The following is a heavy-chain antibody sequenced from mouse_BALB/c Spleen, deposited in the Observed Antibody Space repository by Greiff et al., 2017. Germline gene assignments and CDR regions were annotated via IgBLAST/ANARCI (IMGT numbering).Heavy chain of an antibody. V-gene: IGHV2-9-2*01. Sequence: QVQLQQSGPGLVAPSQSLSITCTVSGFSLTSYDISWIRQPPGKGLEWLGVIWTGGGTNYNSAFMSRLSISKDNSKSQVFLKMNSLQTDDTAIYYCVRYYSYYFDYWGQGTTLTVSS. CDR2: IWTGGGT. CDR1: GFSLTSYD. D-gene: IGHD1-1*01. CDR3: VRYYSYYFDY. J-gene: IGHJ2*01.